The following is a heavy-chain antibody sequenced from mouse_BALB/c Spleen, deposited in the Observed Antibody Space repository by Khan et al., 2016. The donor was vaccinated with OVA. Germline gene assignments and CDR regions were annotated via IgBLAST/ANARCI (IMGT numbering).Heavy chain of an antibody. CDR3: ARMARTIN. CDR1: GFTFSSYG. Sequence: EVQLVESGGGLVQPGGSLKLSCAASGFTFSSYGMSWVRQTPDKRLELVATINSNGGSTYYPDSVMGRFTISSDNAKNTLYLQMSSLKSEDTAMYYCARMARTINWGQGTTLTVSS. J-gene: IGHJ2*01. CDR2: INSNGGST. V-gene: IGHV5-6-3*01.